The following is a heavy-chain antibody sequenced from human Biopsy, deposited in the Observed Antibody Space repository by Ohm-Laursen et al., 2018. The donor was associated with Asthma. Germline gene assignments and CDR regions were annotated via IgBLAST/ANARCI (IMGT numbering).Heavy chain of an antibody. J-gene: IGHJ4*02. D-gene: IGHD2-2*01. CDR3: ARGPEYVRSSGALDY. V-gene: IGHV1-69*13. Sequence: SVKVSCNASGGTFSSNSINWVRQAPGQGLEWMGRIIPIFGPTSYAQKFQGRVTISADDSTSTAYMELSSLSSEDTALYYCARGPEYVRSSGALDYWGQGTLVTVSS. CDR2: IIPIFGPT. CDR1: GGTFSSNS.